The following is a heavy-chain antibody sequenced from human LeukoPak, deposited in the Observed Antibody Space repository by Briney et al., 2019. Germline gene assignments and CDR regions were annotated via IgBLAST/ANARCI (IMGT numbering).Heavy chain of an antibody. J-gene: IGHJ4*02. CDR2: LSSDESFT. D-gene: IGHD3-9*01. CDR1: GFTFGDYA. V-gene: IGHV3-74*01. Sequence: GGSLRLSCTASGFTFGDYAMSWFRQAPGKGLVWVARLSSDESFTSYADSVKGRFTISRDNAKNTLYLQMNSLRAEDTAVYYCARDLNWLLFDYWGQGTLVTVSS. CDR3: ARDLNWLLFDY.